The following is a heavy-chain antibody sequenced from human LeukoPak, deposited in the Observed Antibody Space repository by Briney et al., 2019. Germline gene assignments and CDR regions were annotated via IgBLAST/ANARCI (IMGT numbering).Heavy chain of an antibody. CDR1: GASFSGYY. CDR2: IYYSGST. D-gene: IGHD2-15*01. CDR3: AREEDIVVVVAATAFDY. J-gene: IGHJ4*02. Sequence: SETLSPTCAVYGASFSGYYWSWIRQPPGKGLEWLGSIYYSGSTYYNPSLKSRVTISVDTSKNQFSLKLNSVTAADTAVYYCAREEDIVVVVAATAFDYWGQGSLVTVSS. V-gene: IGHV4-34*01.